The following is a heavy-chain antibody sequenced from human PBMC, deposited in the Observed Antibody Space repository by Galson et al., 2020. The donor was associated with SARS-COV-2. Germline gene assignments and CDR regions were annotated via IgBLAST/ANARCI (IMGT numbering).Heavy chain of an antibody. J-gene: IGHJ5*02. V-gene: IGHV3-13*01. CDR3: ARGGLVSS. CDR2: ITPGDDT. D-gene: IGHD2-21*01. Sequence: ESPKISCAASGFTFSSYDMHWGRQVTGKGLEWVSAITPGDDTYYADSVKGRFSISREDGKNSLYLQMNGLRAGDTAVYYCARGGLVSSWGQGTPVTVSS. CDR1: GFTFSSYD.